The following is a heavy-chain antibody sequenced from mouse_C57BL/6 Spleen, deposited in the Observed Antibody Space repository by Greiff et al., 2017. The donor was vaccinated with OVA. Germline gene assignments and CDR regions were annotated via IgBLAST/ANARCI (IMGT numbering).Heavy chain of an antibody. CDR2: ISYSGST. CDR1: SDY. V-gene: IGHV3-8*01. D-gene: IGHD3-2*02. Sequence: EVKLQESGPGLAKPSQTLSLTSDYWNWIRKFPGNKLEYMGYISYSGSTYYNPSLKSRISITRDTSKNQYYLQLNSVTTEDTATYYCASSPDSSGYVWFAYWGQGTLVTVSA. CDR3: ASSPDSSGYVWFAY. J-gene: IGHJ3*01.